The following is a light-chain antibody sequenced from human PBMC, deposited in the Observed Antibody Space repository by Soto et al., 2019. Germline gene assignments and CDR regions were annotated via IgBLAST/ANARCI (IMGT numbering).Light chain of an antibody. V-gene: IGLV1-47*01. CDR3: AAWDDSLSAVV. CDR2: RNN. Sequence: QSVLPQPPSASGTPGQRVTISCSGSSSNIGSNYVYWYQQLPGTAPKLLIYRNNQRPSGVPDRFSGSKSGTSASLAISGLRSEDEADYYCAAWDDSLSAVVFGTGTKVTVL. CDR1: SSNIGSNY. J-gene: IGLJ1*01.